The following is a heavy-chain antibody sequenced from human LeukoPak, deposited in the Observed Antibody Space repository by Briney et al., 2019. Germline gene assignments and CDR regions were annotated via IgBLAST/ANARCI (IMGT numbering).Heavy chain of an antibody. J-gene: IGHJ4*02. Sequence: PSETLSLTCTVSGGSVSSDYWSWLRQPPGKGLEWIAYIYNSGSTNYNPSLKSRVTISVDTSKNQFSLKLSSVTAADTAVYYCAGDIVTGDDLGGYWGQGTLVTVSS. CDR1: GGSVSSDY. V-gene: IGHV4-59*02. D-gene: IGHD2-15*01. CDR2: IYNSGST. CDR3: AGDIVTGDDLGGY.